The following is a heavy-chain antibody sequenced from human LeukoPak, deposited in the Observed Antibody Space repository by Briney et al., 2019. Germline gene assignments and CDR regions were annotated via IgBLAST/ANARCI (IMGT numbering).Heavy chain of an antibody. Sequence: GGSLRLSCAASGXTFSSYAVSWVRQAPGKGLESVSAISGSGGSTYYADSVKGRFTISRDNSKNTLYLQMNSLRAEDTAVYYCAKWGSGSPSDGMDVWGQGTTVTVSS. CDR3: AKWGSGSPSDGMDV. CDR1: GXTFSSYA. V-gene: IGHV3-23*01. CDR2: ISGSGGST. J-gene: IGHJ6*02. D-gene: IGHD3-10*01.